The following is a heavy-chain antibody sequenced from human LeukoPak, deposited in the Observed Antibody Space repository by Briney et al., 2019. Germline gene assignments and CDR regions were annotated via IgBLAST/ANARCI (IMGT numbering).Heavy chain of an antibody. CDR3: ARRAKYSSSWIYYYMDV. CDR1: GNSLSSGYY. CDR2: VYHSGST. J-gene: IGHJ6*03. V-gene: IGHV4-38-2*02. Sequence: SETLSLTCTVSGNSLSSGYYWGWIRQPPGKGLEWIGSVYHSGSTYYNPSLKSRVTISVDTSKNQFSLKLSSVTAADTAVYYCARRAKYSSSWIYYYMDVWGKGTTVTVSS. D-gene: IGHD6-13*01.